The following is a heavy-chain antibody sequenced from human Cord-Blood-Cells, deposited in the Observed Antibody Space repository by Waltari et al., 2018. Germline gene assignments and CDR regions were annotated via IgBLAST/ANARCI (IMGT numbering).Heavy chain of an antibody. CDR3: ARDRSGYDGGMP. Sequence: EVQLVESGGGLIQPGGSLRLSCAASGFTVSSNYMSWVRQAPGKGLEWVSVIYSGGSTYYANSVKGRFTISRDNSKNTLYLQMNSLRAEDTAVYYCARDRSGYDGGMPWGQGTLVTVSS. D-gene: IGHD5-12*01. CDR2: IYSGGST. CDR1: GFTVSSNY. V-gene: IGHV3-53*01. J-gene: IGHJ4*02.